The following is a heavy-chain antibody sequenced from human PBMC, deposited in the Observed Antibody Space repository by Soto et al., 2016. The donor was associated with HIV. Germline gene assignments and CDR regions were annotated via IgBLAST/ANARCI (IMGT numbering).Heavy chain of an antibody. CDR2: ISGDGGST. CDR3: AKEGGIIVGAYPPDH. V-gene: IGHV3-43*02. CDR1: GFTFDDYA. J-gene: IGHJ4*02. Sequence: EVQLVESGGGVVQPGGSLRLSCAASGFTFDDYAMHWVRQAPGKGLEWVSLISGDGGSTYYADSVKGRFTISRDNSKNSLYLQMNSLRTEDTALYYCAKEGGIIVGAYPPDHWGQGTLVTVSS. D-gene: IGHD1-26*01.